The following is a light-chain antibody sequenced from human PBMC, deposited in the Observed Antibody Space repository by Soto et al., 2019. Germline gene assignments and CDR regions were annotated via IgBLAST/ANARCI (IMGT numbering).Light chain of an antibody. V-gene: IGLV2-11*01. Sequence: QSALTQPRSVSGSPGQSVTISCTGTSSDVGGYNYVSWYQQHPGKAPKLIIYDVSKRPSGVPDRFSGSKSGNSASLTISGLQAEDEADYYCCSYAGSYTSCVFGSGTKLTVL. CDR2: DVS. CDR1: SSDVGGYNY. CDR3: CSYAGSYTSCV. J-gene: IGLJ1*01.